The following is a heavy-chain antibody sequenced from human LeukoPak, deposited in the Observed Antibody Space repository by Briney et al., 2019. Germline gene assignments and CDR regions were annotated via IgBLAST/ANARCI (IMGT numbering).Heavy chain of an antibody. J-gene: IGHJ4*02. CDR2: IYSGGGT. CDR1: GFTVSSNY. D-gene: IGHD1-26*01. Sequence: PGGSLRLSCAASGFTVSSNYMSWVRQAPGKGLEWVSVIYSGGGTYHADSVKGRFTISRDNSKNTLYLQMNSLRAVDTAVYYCAREVLVGAMDHWGQGTQVTVSS. V-gene: IGHV3-53*01. CDR3: AREVLVGAMDH.